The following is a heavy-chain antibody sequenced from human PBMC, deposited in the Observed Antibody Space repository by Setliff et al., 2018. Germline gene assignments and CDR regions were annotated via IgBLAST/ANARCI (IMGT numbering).Heavy chain of an antibody. D-gene: IGHD3-9*01. CDR2: FHPYSGHT. V-gene: IGHV1-2*06. J-gene: IGHJ4*02. CDR1: GYIFNNYF. Sequence: ASVKVSCKASGYIFNNYFLHWVRQAPGQGLEWMGRFHPYSGHTNYAQNFQGRVTMTMDASITTVYMELSRLTSDDTAVYYCVRQDMLTSDYMFDDWGQGTLVTVSS. CDR3: VRQDMLTSDYMFDD.